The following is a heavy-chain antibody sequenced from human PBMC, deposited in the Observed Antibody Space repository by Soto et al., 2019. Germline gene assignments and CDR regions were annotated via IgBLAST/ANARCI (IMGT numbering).Heavy chain of an antibody. CDR2: ISSSGSTI. Sequence: DVQLVESGGGLVQPGGSLRLSCVASGFTFSSYEMNWVRQAPGKGLEWVSYISSSGSTIYYADSEEGRFTISRDNAKNSLYLQMNSLRVEDTAVYYCARDVSGFEYFDLWGQGTLVTISS. CDR1: GFTFSSYE. V-gene: IGHV3-48*03. CDR3: ARDVSGFEYFDL. J-gene: IGHJ4*02. D-gene: IGHD3-9*01.